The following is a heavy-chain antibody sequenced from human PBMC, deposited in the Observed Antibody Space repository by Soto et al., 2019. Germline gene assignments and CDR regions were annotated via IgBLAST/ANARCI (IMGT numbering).Heavy chain of an antibody. Sequence: QVQLQESGPGLLRPSQTLCLTCTVSGGSISSGDYYWSWIRQHPGKGLEWIGYIYYSGSTYYNPSLKSRVTISVDTSKSQFSLRLRSVTAADTAIYYCARIKGGAAGNFDYWGQGTLVTVSS. CDR1: GGSISSGDYY. CDR2: IYYSGST. CDR3: ARIKGGAAGNFDY. D-gene: IGHD6-13*01. V-gene: IGHV4-31*03. J-gene: IGHJ4*02.